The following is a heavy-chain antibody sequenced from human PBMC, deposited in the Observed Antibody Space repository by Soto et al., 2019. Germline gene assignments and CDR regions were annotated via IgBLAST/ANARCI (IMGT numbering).Heavy chain of an antibody. D-gene: IGHD5-12*01. Sequence: QVHLVQSGAEVKHPGASVRVSCKASGITYSTYAIHWVRQAPGQGLEWMGWINAGEGYTRYSQDFQGRVTLTTVTSASTTSMDLSNLTFEDTAVYYCARAIRGYVTWGQGTQVTVSS. J-gene: IGHJ5*02. CDR2: INAGEGYT. CDR1: GITYSTYA. V-gene: IGHV1-3*01. CDR3: ARAIRGYVT.